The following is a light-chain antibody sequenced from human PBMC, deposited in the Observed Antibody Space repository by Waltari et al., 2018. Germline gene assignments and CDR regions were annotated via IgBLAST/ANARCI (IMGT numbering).Light chain of an antibody. CDR1: QSLLNSNGYTY. V-gene: IGKV2-28*01. J-gene: IGKJ2*01. CDR2: LGF. CDR3: MQALQTPYT. Sequence: DIVLTQSPLSLPVTPGEPASISCRATQSLLNSNGYTYLDWYLQKPGQSPQLLIYLGFNRASGVPDRFSGSGSGTDFTLKISRVEAEDVGVYYCMQALQTPYTFGQGTKLEIK.